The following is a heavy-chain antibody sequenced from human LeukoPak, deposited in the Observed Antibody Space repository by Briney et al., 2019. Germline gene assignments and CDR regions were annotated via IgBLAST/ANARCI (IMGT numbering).Heavy chain of an antibody. J-gene: IGHJ4*02. CDR3: ARDYYGDNRDFDY. V-gene: IGHV3-23*01. CDR2: SSVSGGTT. D-gene: IGHD4-23*01. Sequence: PGGSLRLSCAASGFTFSNYAMSWVRQAPGKGLEWVSTSSVSGGTTYYADSVKGRFTISRDNSENALYLQMNSLRAEDTAVYYCARDYYGDNRDFDYWGQGTLVTVSS. CDR1: GFTFSNYA.